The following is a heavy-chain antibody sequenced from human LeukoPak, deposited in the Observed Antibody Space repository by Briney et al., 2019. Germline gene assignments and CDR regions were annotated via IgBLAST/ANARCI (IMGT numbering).Heavy chain of an antibody. Sequence: ASVKVSCKASGGTFSSYAISWVRQAPGQGLEWMGGIIPNSGGTNYAQKFQGRVSMTRDTSIRTAYMELSRLTSDDTAVYFCARVSECSSSSCYTSWFDPWGQGTLVTVSS. J-gene: IGHJ5*02. CDR2: IIPNSGGT. V-gene: IGHV1-2*02. CDR3: ARVSECSSSSCYTSWFDP. CDR1: GGTFSSYA. D-gene: IGHD2-2*02.